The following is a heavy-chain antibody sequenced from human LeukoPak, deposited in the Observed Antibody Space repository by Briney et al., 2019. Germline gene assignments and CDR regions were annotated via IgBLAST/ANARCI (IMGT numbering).Heavy chain of an antibody. CDR1: GGTFSSYA. CDR3: ARGPNVLPQHAAYPFDY. V-gene: IGHV1-69*13. Sequence: ASVTVSCTASGGTFSSYAISWVRQAPGQGLEWMGGIIPIFGTANYAQRFQGRVTITADESTSTAYMELSSLRSEDTAVYYCARGPNVLPQHAAYPFDYWGQGTLVTVSS. CDR2: IIPIFGTA. D-gene: IGHD3-10*01. J-gene: IGHJ4*02.